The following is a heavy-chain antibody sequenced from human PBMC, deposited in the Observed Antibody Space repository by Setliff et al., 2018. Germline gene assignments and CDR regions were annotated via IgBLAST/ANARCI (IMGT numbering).Heavy chain of an antibody. V-gene: IGHV4-30-4*08. Sequence: PSETLSLTCTVSGGSISSGDYYWSWIRQPPGKGLEWIGYIYYSGSTYYNPSLKRRVTISVDTSKNQFSLKLSSVTAADTAVYYCTVYNTGSSKDHYWGQGTPVTVSS. CDR3: TVYNTGSSKDHY. J-gene: IGHJ4*02. D-gene: IGHD2-8*02. CDR1: GGSISSGDYY. CDR2: IYYSGST.